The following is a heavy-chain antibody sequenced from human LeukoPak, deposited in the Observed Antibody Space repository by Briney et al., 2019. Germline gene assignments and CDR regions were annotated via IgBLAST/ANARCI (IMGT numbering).Heavy chain of an antibody. Sequence: KPSQTLSLTCTVSGGSISSGSYYWSWIRQPARKGLEWIGRIYTSGSTNYNPSLKSRVTIPVDTSKNQFSLKLSSVTAADTAVYYCARDRTYYYDSSGYADAFDIWGQGTMVTVSS. V-gene: IGHV4-61*02. J-gene: IGHJ3*02. CDR2: IYTSGST. CDR1: GGSISSGSYY. CDR3: ARDRTYYYDSSGYADAFDI. D-gene: IGHD3-22*01.